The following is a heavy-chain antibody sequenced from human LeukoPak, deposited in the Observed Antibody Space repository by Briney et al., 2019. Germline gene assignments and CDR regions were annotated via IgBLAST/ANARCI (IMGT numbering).Heavy chain of an antibody. J-gene: IGHJ4*02. Sequence: GGSLRLSCAASGFTFNTFNMNWVRQAPGKGLEWVSSITSGGDYIYYADSVKGRFTTSRDNAKNSLSMQLNSLRVEDTAVYYCARGHYDVLAASYKWTPDYWGQGTLVTVSS. CDR3: ARGHYDVLAASYKWTPDY. D-gene: IGHD3-9*01. CDR1: GFTFNTFN. CDR2: ITSGGDYI. V-gene: IGHV3-21*01.